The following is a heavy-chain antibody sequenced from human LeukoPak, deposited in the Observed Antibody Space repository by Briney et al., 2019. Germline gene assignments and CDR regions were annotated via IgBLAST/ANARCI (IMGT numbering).Heavy chain of an antibody. CDR2: IYYSGST. D-gene: IGHD2-2*01. CDR3: AGLNIVVVPAAIFYYYGMDV. CDR1: GGSISSGGYY. Sequence: SETLSLTCTVSGGSISSGGYYWSWIRQHPGKGLEWIGHIYYSGSTYYNPSLKSRVTISVDTSKNQFSLKLSSVTAADTAVYYCAGLNIVVVPAAIFYYYGMDVWGQGTTVTVSS. J-gene: IGHJ6*02. V-gene: IGHV4-31*03.